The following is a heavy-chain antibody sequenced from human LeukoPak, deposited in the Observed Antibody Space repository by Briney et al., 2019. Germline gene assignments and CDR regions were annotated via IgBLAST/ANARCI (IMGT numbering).Heavy chain of an antibody. CDR1: GFTFSHYG. V-gene: IGHV3-21*01. J-gene: IGHJ4*02. CDR3: ARAPSSAWAFDY. CDR2: ISSSGSYI. Sequence: GGSLRLSCAASGFTFSHYGMNWVRQAPGRGLEWVSSISSSGSYIHYADSVKGRFTISRDNAQTSLYLQMNSLRADDTAVYYCARAPSSAWAFDYWGQGTLVTVSS. D-gene: IGHD6-19*01.